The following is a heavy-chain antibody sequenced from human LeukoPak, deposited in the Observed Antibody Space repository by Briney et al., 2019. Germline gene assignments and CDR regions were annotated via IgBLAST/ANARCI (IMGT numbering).Heavy chain of an antibody. CDR1: GGTFSSYA. J-gene: IGHJ6*03. D-gene: IGHD1-20*01. V-gene: IGHV1-69*05. CDR3: ARGSLDITGGWYYYYYMDV. CDR2: IIPIFGTA. Sequence: SVKVSCKASGGTFSSYAISWVRQAPGQGLEWMGGIIPIFGTANYAQKFQGRVTITTDESTSTAYMELSSPRSEDTAVYYCARGSLDITGGWYYYYYMDVWGKGTTVTVSS.